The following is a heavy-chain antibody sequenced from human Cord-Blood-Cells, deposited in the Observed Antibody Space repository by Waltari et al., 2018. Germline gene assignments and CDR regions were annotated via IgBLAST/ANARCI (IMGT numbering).Heavy chain of an antibody. CDR3: ARDSHYYVDY. Sequence: QVQLVESGGGVVEPGRSLRLSCAASGFTFSSYGRHWGRQAPGKGLGGVTVIWLERSNKYYADSGKGRFTISRDNSKNTLDLKMNSLRAEDTAVYYCARDSHYYVDYWGQGTLVTVSS. V-gene: IGHV3-33*01. J-gene: IGHJ4*02. CDR2: IWLERSNK. CDR1: GFTFSSYG.